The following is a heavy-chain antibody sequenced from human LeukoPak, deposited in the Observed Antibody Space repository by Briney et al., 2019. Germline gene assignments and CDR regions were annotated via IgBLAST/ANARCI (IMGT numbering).Heavy chain of an antibody. CDR1: GGSISSSSYY. J-gene: IGHJ5*02. CDR3: ARVLRPGPNRFDP. V-gene: IGHV4-39*01. CDR2: IYYSGST. Sequence: SETLSLTCTVSGGSISSSSYYWGWIRQPPGKGLEWIGSIYYSGSTYYNPSLKSRVTISVDTSKNQFSLKLSSVTAADTAVYYCARVLRPGPNRFDPWGQGTLVTVSS. D-gene: IGHD4/OR15-4a*01.